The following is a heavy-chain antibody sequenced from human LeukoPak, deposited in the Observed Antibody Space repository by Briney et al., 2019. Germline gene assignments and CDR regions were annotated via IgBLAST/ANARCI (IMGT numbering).Heavy chain of an antibody. CDR2: ISGSGGST. V-gene: IGHV3-23*01. D-gene: IGHD6-19*01. CDR1: GFTLSSYA. CDR3: AKIRERSSVVGRRFDY. Sequence: GGSLRLSCAASGFTLSSYALSWVRQAPGKGLEWVSAISGSGGSTYYADSVKGRFTISIDNSKNTLYLQMNSLRAEDTAVYYCAKIRERSSVVGRRFDYWGQGTLVTVSS. J-gene: IGHJ4*02.